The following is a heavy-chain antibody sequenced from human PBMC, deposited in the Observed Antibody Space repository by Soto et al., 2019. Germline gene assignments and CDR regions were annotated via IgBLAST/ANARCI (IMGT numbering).Heavy chain of an antibody. CDR2: IYYSGST. D-gene: IGHD3-10*02. CDR1: GGSISSYY. V-gene: IGHV4-59*08. J-gene: IGHJ6*02. CDR3: ARLFGYYYYGMDV. Sequence: QVQLQESGPGLVKPSETLSLTCTVSGGSISSYYWSWIRQPPGKGLEWIGYIYYSGSTNYNPSLKSRVTISVDTSKNQFSLKLSSVTAADTAVDYCARLFGYYYYGMDVWGQGTTVTVSS.